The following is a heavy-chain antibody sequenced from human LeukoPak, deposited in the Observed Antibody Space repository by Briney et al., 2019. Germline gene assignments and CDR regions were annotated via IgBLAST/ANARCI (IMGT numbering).Heavy chain of an antibody. V-gene: IGHV3-15*01. CDR3: ARRIDDSGYYGLIDDF. D-gene: IGHD3-22*01. J-gene: IGHJ4*02. CDR2: IKSKTDGGTT. Sequence: SGGSLRLSCAASGFTFSNAWMSWVRQAPGKGLEWVGRIKSKTDGGTTDYAAPVKGRFTISRDDSKNTLYLQMNSLKTEDTAVYYCARRIDDSGYYGLIDDFWGQGTLVTVSS. CDR1: GFTFSNAW.